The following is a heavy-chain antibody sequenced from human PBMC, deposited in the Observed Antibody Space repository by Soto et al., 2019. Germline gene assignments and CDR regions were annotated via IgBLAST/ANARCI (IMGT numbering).Heavy chain of an antibody. D-gene: IGHD2-15*01. J-gene: IGHJ3*02. CDR2: IGTAGDT. CDR3: ARSYCSGGSCYSELFRGAFDI. CDR1: GFTFSSYD. Sequence: GGSLRLSCASSGFTFSSYDMHLVRQATGKGLEWVSAIGTAGDTYYPGSVKGRFTISRENAKNSLYLQMNSLRAEDTAVYYCARSYCSGGSCYSELFRGAFDIWGQGTMVTVSS. V-gene: IGHV3-13*01.